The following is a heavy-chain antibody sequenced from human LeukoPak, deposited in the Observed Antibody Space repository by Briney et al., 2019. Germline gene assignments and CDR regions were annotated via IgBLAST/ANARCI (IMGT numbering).Heavy chain of an antibody. D-gene: IGHD3-10*01. CDR3: ARDFGPPSNGMDV. CDR2: IWYDGSNK. CDR1: GFTFSSYG. Sequence: GGSLRLSCAASGFTFSSYGMHWVRQAPGKGLEWVAVIWYDGSNKYYADSVKGRFTISRDKSKNTLYLQMNSLRAEDTAVYYCARDFGPPSNGMDVWGQGTTVTVSS. J-gene: IGHJ6*02. V-gene: IGHV3-33*01.